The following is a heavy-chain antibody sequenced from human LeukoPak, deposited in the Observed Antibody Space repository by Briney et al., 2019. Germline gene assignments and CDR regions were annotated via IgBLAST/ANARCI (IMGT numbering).Heavy chain of an antibody. CDR3: ARDGVYYGSGSYYTDLAVW. J-gene: IGHJ4*02. V-gene: IGHV3-48*01. CDR2: ISSSSSTI. Sequence: GGSLRLSCAASGFTFSSYSMNWVRQAPGKGLEWVSYISSSSSTIYYADSVKGRFTISRDNGKNSLYLQMNSLRAEDTAVYYCARDGVYYGSGSYYTDLAVWWGQGTLVTVSS. D-gene: IGHD3-10*01. CDR1: GFTFSSYS.